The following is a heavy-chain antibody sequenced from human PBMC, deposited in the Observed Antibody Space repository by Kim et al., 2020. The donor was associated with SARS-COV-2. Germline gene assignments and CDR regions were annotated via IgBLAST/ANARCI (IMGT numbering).Heavy chain of an antibody. D-gene: IGHD1-26*01. V-gene: IGHV3-33*06. CDR3: AKLPSWGPDGAFDI. J-gene: IGHJ3*02. Sequence: GGSLRLSCAASGFTFSSYAMHWVRQAPGKGLEWVAVIWYDGSNKYYADSVKGRFTISRDNSKNTLYLQMNSLRAEDTAVYYCAKLPSWGPDGAFDIWGQGTMVTVSS. CDR1: GFTFSSYA. CDR2: IWYDGSNK.